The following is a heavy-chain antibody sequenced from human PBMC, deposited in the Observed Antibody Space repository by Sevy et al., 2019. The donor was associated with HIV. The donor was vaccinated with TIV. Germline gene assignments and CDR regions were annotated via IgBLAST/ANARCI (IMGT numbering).Heavy chain of an antibody. Sequence: SLRLSCAASGFTFDDYAMHWVRQAPGKGLEWVSGISWNSGSIGYADSVKGRFTISRDNAKNSLYLQMNSLRAEDTALYYCAKDMGYSSTYFDYWGQGTLVTVSS. J-gene: IGHJ4*02. CDR1: GFTFDDYA. CDR2: ISWNSGSI. D-gene: IGHD6-13*01. CDR3: AKDMGYSSTYFDY. V-gene: IGHV3-9*01.